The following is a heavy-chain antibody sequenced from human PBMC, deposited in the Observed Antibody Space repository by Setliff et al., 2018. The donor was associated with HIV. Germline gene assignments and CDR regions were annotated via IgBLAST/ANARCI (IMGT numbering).Heavy chain of an antibody. CDR3: ARGGHNWNSDY. D-gene: IGHD1-1*01. V-gene: IGHV3-21*06. CDR2: INGNGKST. J-gene: IGHJ4*01. CDR1: GFTFSNYG. Sequence: GGSLRLSCAASGFTFSNYGMNWVRQAPGKGLEWVSSINGNGKSTNYADSVKGRFAISRDNAKNSLFLQMNSLRPEDTAVYYCARGGHNWNSDYWGHGTLVTVSS.